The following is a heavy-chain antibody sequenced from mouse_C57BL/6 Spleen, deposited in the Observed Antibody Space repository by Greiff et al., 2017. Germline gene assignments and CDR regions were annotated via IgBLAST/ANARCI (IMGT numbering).Heavy chain of an antibody. Sequence: VQLQQSGPELVKPGASVKMSCKASGYTFTDYNMHWVKQSHGKSLEWIGYINPNNGGTSYNQKFKGKATLTVNKSSSTAYMELRSLTSEDSAVYYCARPLQLTGTQGYYFDYWGQGTTRTVSS. CDR3: ARPLQLTGTQGYYFDY. V-gene: IGHV1-22*01. CDR1: GYTFTDYN. CDR2: INPNNGGT. J-gene: IGHJ2*01. D-gene: IGHD4-1*01.